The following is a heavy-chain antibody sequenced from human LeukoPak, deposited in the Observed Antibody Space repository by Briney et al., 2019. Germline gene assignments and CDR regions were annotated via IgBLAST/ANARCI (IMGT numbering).Heavy chain of an antibody. V-gene: IGHV3-7*01. D-gene: IGHD2-8*01. Sequence: GGSLRLSCAASGFTFSSYSMNWVRQAPGKGLGWVANIKQDGSEKYYVDSVKGRFTISRDNAKNSLYLQMNSLRAEDTAVYYCARKDIVLMVYALDYWGQGTLVTVSS. CDR2: IKQDGSEK. CDR3: ARKDIVLMVYALDY. CDR1: GFTFSSYS. J-gene: IGHJ4*02.